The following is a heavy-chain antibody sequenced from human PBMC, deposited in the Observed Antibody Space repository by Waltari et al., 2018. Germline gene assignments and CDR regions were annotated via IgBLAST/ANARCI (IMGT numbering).Heavy chain of an antibody. CDR3: ARDWAAVADYYFDY. Sequence: QVQLQESGPGLVKPSETLSLTCTVSGGSISSYYWSWIRQPAGKGLEWIGRIDSSGTTNYYRSLRSRVTMAVDTSKNQFSLKLNSVTAADTAVYYCARDWAAVADYYFDYWGQGTLVTVSS. V-gene: IGHV4-4*07. J-gene: IGHJ4*02. D-gene: IGHD6-19*01. CDR2: IDSSGTT. CDR1: GGSISSYY.